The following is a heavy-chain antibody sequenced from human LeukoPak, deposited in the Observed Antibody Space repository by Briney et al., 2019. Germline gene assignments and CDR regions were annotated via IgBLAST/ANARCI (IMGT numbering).Heavy chain of an antibody. Sequence: PGGSLRLSCAASGLTFSSYAMHWVRQAPGKGLEYVSAISSNGGSTYYANSVKGRFTISRDNSKNTLYLQMGSLRAEDMAVYYCARDRSLDYWGQGTLVTVSS. CDR3: ARDRSLDY. J-gene: IGHJ4*02. CDR1: GLTFSSYA. CDR2: ISSNGGST. V-gene: IGHV3-64*01.